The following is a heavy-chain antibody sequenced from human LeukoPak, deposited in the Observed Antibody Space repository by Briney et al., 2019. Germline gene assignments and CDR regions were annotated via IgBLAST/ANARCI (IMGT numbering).Heavy chain of an antibody. Sequence: GASVKVSCKASGYTFTSYGISWVRQAPGQGLEWVGLINAYNGNTNYAQKLQGRVTMTTDTSTSTAYMELRSLRSDDTAVYYCATRGRYCSSTSCYALWGQGTLVTVSS. CDR1: GYTFTSYG. J-gene: IGHJ4*02. V-gene: IGHV1-18*01. CDR2: INAYNGNT. CDR3: ATRGRYCSSTSCYAL. D-gene: IGHD2-2*01.